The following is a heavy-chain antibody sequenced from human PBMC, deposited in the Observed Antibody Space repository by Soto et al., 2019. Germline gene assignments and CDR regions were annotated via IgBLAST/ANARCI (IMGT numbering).Heavy chain of an antibody. CDR3: ARLLTEGATFREDAFDL. Sequence: QVQLVQSGGDVKTPGASVKVSCTTFRYTFTSHGIAWVRQAPGQGLEWMGWISIFNGKTDYAQKFQGRVTMTADTLTSTVHMELRSLRSDDTAVYYCARLLTEGATFREDAFDLWGQGTKVTVSS. CDR2: ISIFNGKT. J-gene: IGHJ3*01. V-gene: IGHV1-18*01. D-gene: IGHD1-26*01. CDR1: RYTFTSHG.